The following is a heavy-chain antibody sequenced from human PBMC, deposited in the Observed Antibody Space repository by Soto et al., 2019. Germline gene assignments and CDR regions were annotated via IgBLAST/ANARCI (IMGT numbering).Heavy chain of an antibody. V-gene: IGHV3-23*01. J-gene: IGHJ1*01. D-gene: IGHD3-10*01. CDR2: ISGSRGST. CDR1: GFAFNNYA. CDR3: AKEGPYVNSWSAAGDPRH. Sequence: GGSLRLSRAASGFAFNNYAMNWLSQAPGKGLEWVSHISGSRGSTDYADSVKGRFSISKDPGKNTLYLHMNSLRADDTALYFCAKEGPYVNSWSAAGDPRHGGLGTQVTVSS.